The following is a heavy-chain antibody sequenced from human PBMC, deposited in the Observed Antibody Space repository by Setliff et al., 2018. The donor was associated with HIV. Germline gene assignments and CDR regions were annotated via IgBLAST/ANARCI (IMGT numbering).Heavy chain of an antibody. J-gene: IGHJ4*02. CDR3: AKEGDRYGLDLDY. CDR2: INAGDDNT. Sequence: GPSVKVSCKAFGYTFSTNAIHWVRQAPGQRLEWMGYINAGDDNTGYSQKFQGRVTITRDTSASTAYMELSSLRSEDTAVYYCAKEGDRYGLDLDYWGQGTLVTVSS. CDR1: GYTFSTNA. V-gene: IGHV1-3*01. D-gene: IGHD5-18*01.